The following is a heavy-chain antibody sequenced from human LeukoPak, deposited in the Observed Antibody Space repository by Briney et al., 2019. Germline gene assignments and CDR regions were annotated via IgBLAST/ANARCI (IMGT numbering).Heavy chain of an antibody. CDR2: IKNSGSN. CDR3: AKASPEYSSSSRRNLRYKY. V-gene: IGHV4-34*01. CDR1: GASFSVHS. J-gene: IGHJ4*02. D-gene: IGHD6-6*01. Sequence: PETLSLTCAVYGASFSVHSSGWIRHLPGKGLEWIGEIKNSGSNNYNPSFKSRVTISVDTSKNQFSLKLCSVTAADTAVYYCAKASPEYSSSSRRNLRYKYWGRGTLVTVSS.